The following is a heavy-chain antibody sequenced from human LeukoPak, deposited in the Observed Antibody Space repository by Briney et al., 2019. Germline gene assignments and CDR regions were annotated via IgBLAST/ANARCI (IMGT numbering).Heavy chain of an antibody. CDR3: GRATSGYFDY. V-gene: IGHV4-34*01. Sequence: PSETLSLTCAVYGGSFSGYYWSWIHQPPGKGLEWIGEINHSGSTNYNPSLKSRLTMSVDTSQNQFSLRLNSVTAADTAVYYCGRATSGYFDYWGQGSLVTVSS. J-gene: IGHJ4*02. CDR1: GGSFSGYY. CDR2: INHSGST.